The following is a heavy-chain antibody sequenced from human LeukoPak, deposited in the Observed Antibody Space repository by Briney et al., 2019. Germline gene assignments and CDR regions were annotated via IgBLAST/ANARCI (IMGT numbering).Heavy chain of an antibody. J-gene: IGHJ6*03. CDR3: ARGRVSSSTWYSTYYYYFYMDV. D-gene: IGHD1-1*01. CDR2: VDHTGST. V-gene: IGHV4-59*01. Sequence: SETLSLTCSVSDDSITMYYWAWIRQPPGKGLEWIGYVDHTGSTNFNPPLNGRVSISRDTTKNLFSLRLRSVTAADTAVYFCARGRVSSSTWYSTYYYYFYMDVWGKGTTVTVSS. CDR1: DDSITMYY.